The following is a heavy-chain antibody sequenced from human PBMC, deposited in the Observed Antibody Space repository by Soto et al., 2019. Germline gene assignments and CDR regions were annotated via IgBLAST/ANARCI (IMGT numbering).Heavy chain of an antibody. D-gene: IGHD6-19*01. J-gene: IGHJ4*02. CDR3: ARGLITGSHYSGGWYYFDS. Sequence: QVQLQQSGAGLLKPSETLSPTCAVYGESFSGHIWTWIRQTPGKGLQWIGQINHSGSASYNPSLKSRVTISVHTSNSQFSLELSSVTAADTAVYYCARGLITGSHYSGGWYYFDSWGQGTQVTVSS. V-gene: IGHV4-34*01. CDR1: GESFSGHI. CDR2: INHSGSA.